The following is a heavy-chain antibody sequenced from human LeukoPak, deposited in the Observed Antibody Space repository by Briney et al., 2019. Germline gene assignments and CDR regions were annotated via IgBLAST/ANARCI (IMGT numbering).Heavy chain of an antibody. CDR2: IYSGGST. D-gene: IGHD4-17*01. V-gene: IGHV3-66*01. CDR3: ARTYGDAGDY. CDR1: GFTVSSNY. J-gene: IGHJ4*02. Sequence: GGSLRLFCAASGFTVSSNYMNWVRQAPGKGLEWVSVIYSGGSTYYADSVKGRFTISRDNSKNTLYLQMNSLRAEDTAVYYCARTYGDAGDYWGQGALVTVSS.